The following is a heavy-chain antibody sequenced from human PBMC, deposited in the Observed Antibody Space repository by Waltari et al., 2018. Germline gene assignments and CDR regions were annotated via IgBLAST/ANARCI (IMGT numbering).Heavy chain of an antibody. V-gene: IGHV4-61*02. CDR2: IYTSGST. Sequence: QVQLQESGPGLVKPSQTLSLTCTVSGGSISSGSYYWSWIRQPAGKGLEWVGRIYTSGSTTYNPSLKSRVTISVDASKNQFSLKLSSVTAADTAVYYCGSVTTAWDFQHWGQGTLVTVSS. D-gene: IGHD4-17*01. CDR3: GSVTTAWDFQH. J-gene: IGHJ1*01. CDR1: GGSISSGSYY.